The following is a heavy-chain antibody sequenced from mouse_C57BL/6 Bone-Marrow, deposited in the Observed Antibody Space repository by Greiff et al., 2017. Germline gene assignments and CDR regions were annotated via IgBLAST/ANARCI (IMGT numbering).Heavy chain of an antibody. V-gene: IGHV1-69*01. CDR2: IDPSDSYT. CDR1: GYTFTSYW. D-gene: IGHD1-1*01. CDR3: ARDYYGSSGAMDY. J-gene: IGHJ4*01. Sequence: QVHVKQPGAELVMPGASVKLSCKASGYTFTSYWMHWVKQRPGQGLEWIGEIDPSDSYTNYNQTFKGKSTLTVDKSSSTAYMQLSSLTSEDAAVYYCARDYYGSSGAMDYWGQGTSVTVSS.